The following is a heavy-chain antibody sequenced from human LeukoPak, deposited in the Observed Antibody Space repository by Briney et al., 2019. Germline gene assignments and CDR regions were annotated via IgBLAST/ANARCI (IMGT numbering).Heavy chain of an antibody. J-gene: IGHJ4*02. CDR3: ARQSDYNILTGYSSGHCFDY. V-gene: IGHV5-51*01. CDR2: IYPGDSDT. Sequence: GESLKISCKASGYTFTKYWIGWVRQMPGKGLEWMGIIYPGDSDTRYSPSFQGQVTISADKSSRTAYLQWSSLKASDTAIYYCARQSDYNILTGYSSGHCFDYWGQGTLVTVSS. D-gene: IGHD3-9*01. CDR1: GYTFTKYW.